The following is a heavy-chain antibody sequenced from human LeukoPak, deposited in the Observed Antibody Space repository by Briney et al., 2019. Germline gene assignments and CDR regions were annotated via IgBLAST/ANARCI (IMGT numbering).Heavy chain of an antibody. CDR2: INPSGGST. D-gene: IGHD6-13*01. CDR1: GYTFTSYC. Sequence: ASVKVSCKASGYTFTSYCMHWVRQAPGQGLEWMGIINPSGGSTSYAQKFQGRVTMTRDMSTSTVYMELSSLRAEDTAVYYCAREGGMAPLVSWGQGTLVTVSS. J-gene: IGHJ5*01. V-gene: IGHV1-46*01. CDR3: AREGGMAPLVS.